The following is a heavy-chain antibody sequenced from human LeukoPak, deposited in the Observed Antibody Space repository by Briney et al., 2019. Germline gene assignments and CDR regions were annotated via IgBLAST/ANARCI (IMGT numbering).Heavy chain of an antibody. J-gene: IGHJ4*02. D-gene: IGHD4-23*01. CDR3: ARLALGGLRWKTDY. V-gene: IGHV4-34*01. Sequence: SETLSLTCAVYGGSFSGYYWSWICQPPGKGLEWIGEINHSGSTNYNPSLKSRVTISVDTSKNQFSLKLSSVTAADTAVYYCARLALGGLRWKTDYWGQGTLVTVSS. CDR1: GGSFSGYY. CDR2: INHSGST.